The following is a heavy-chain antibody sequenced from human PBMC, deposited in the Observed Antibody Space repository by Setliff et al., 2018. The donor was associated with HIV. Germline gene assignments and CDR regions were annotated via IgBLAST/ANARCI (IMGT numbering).Heavy chain of an antibody. Sequence: TSETLSLTCTVSGGSMNSDSYSWTWLRQPAGKGPELIGHIYVGGSVIYNPSLASRVTISMAPSKNQFSLDLSSVTAADTAKYYCARAKTIGVSAVFFDPWGQGRPVTVSS. J-gene: IGHJ5*02. CDR3: ARAKTIGVSAVFFDP. CDR1: GGSMNSDSYS. D-gene: IGHD3-3*01. V-gene: IGHV4-61*09. CDR2: IYVGGSV.